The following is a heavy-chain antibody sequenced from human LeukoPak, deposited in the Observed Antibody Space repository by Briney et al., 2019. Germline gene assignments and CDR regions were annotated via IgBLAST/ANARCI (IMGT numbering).Heavy chain of an antibody. CDR3: AGGTGFIIKD. V-gene: IGHV3-7*03. CDR1: GFTFSLYW. D-gene: IGHD3-9*01. CDR2: IKQDGSEK. J-gene: IGHJ4*02. Sequence: GGSLRLSCAASGFTFSLYWMNWVRRAPGKGLEWVANIKQDGSEKNYVDSVKGRFTISRDNAKNSLYLQMNNLRVEDTAMYYCAGGTGFIIKDWGQGALVTVSS.